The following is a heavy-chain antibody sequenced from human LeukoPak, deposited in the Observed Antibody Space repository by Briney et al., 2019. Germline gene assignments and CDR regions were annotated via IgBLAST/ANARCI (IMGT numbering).Heavy chain of an antibody. Sequence: AGGSLSLSCAASGFTFSDYYMSWIRQAPGKGLEWVSYISSSGSTIYYADSVKGRFTISRDNAKNSLYLQMNSLRAEDTAVYYCARDYYDSSGSGAFDIWGQGTMVTVSS. CDR3: ARDYYDSSGSGAFDI. CDR2: ISSSGSTI. V-gene: IGHV3-11*04. CDR1: GFTFSDYY. J-gene: IGHJ3*02. D-gene: IGHD3-22*01.